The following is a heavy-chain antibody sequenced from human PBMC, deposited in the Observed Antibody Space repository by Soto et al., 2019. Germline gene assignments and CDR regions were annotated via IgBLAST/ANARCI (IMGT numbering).Heavy chain of an antibody. Sequence: ASVKVSCKASGFTFTSSAMQWVRQARGQRLEWIGWIVVGSGNTNYAQKFQERVTITRDMSTSTAYMELSSLRSEDTAVYYCAAGPLTFGGVIVMAGNYYMDVWGKGTTVTVSS. CDR1: GFTFTSSA. D-gene: IGHD3-16*02. CDR2: IVVGSGNT. CDR3: AAGPLTFGGVIVMAGNYYMDV. V-gene: IGHV1-58*02. J-gene: IGHJ6*03.